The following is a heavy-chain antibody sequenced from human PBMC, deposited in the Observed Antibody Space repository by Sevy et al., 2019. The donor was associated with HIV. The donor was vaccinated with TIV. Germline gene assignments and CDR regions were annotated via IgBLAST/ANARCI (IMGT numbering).Heavy chain of an antibody. V-gene: IGHV3-53*01. J-gene: IGHJ5*02. Sequence: GGSLRLSCAASGLTVSSNYMSWVRQAPGKGLEWVSTLYSAGNTFYAESVKGRFTISRDNSKNTLYLQRNSLRAEDTAVYYCARDPPKCSRGSWFDTWGQGTLVTVSS. CDR1: GLTVSSNY. CDR2: LYSAGNT. D-gene: IGHD3-10*01. CDR3: ARDPPKCSRGSWFDT.